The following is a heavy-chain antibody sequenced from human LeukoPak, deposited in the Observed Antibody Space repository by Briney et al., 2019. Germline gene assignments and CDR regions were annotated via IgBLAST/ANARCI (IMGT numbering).Heavy chain of an antibody. J-gene: IGHJ6*04. CDR2: ISYDGSNK. D-gene: IGHD4-17*01. CDR3: ARDDGDYSVTGGMDV. Sequence: GRSLRLSCAASGFTFSSYAMHWVRQAPGKGLEWVAVISYDGSNKYYADSVKGRFTISRDNSKNTLYPQMNSLRAEDTAVYYCARDDGDYSVTGGMDVWGKGTTVTVSS. CDR1: GFTFSSYA. V-gene: IGHV3-30*04.